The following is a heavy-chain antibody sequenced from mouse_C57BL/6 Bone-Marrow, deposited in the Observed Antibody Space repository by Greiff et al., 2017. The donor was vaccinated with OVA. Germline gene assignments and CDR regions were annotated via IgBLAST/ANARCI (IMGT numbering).Heavy chain of an antibody. CDR3: AGAYGNYVYYFDY. V-gene: IGHV5-17*01. CDR1: GFTFSDYG. D-gene: IGHD2-1*01. CDR2: ISSGSSTI. Sequence: EVMLVESGGGLVKPGGSLKLSCAASGFTFSDYGMHWVRQAPEKGLEWVAYISSGSSTIYYADTVKGRFTISRGNAKNTLFLQMTSLRSEDTAMYYCAGAYGNYVYYFDYWGQGTTLTVSS. J-gene: IGHJ2*01.